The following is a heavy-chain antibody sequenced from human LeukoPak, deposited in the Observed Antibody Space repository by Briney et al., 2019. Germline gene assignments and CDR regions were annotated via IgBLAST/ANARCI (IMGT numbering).Heavy chain of an antibody. CDR1: GGSISSSNW. D-gene: IGHD3-22*01. Sequence: SETLSLTCAVSGGSISSSNWWSWVRQPPGKGLEWIGEIYHSGSTNYNPSLKSRVTISVDKSKNQFSLKLSSVTAADTAVYYCARVYLRCDSSGYYYADAFDIWGQGTMVTVSS. J-gene: IGHJ3*02. CDR3: ARVYLRCDSSGYYYADAFDI. V-gene: IGHV4-4*02. CDR2: IYHSGST.